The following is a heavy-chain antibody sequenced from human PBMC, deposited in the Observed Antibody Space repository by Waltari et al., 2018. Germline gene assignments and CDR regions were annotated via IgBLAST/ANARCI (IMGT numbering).Heavy chain of an antibody. V-gene: IGHV4-39*07. CDR3: AREEWLLYHPFDY. J-gene: IGHJ4*02. CDR2: IYYSGST. Sequence: QLQLQESGPGRVKPSETLSLTCPSSGGPISSSSYYWGWIGQPPGKGLEWIGSIYYSGSTYYNPSLKSRVTISVDTSKNQFSLKLSSVTAADTAVYYCAREEWLLYHPFDYWGQGTLVTVSS. CDR1: GGPISSSSYY. D-gene: IGHD3-3*01.